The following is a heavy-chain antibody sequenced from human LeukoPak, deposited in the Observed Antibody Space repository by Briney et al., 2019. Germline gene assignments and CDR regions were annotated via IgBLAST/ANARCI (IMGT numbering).Heavy chain of an antibody. CDR2: ISSSGSTI. D-gene: IGHD5-18*01. V-gene: IGHV3-11*01. CDR1: GFTFSDYY. J-gene: IGHJ4*02. CDR3: ARDHGYSYGSPHFDY. Sequence: GGSLRLSCAASGFTFSDYYMSWIRQAPGKGLEWVSHISSSGSTIYYADSVKGRFTISRDNAKNSLYLQMNSLRAEDTAVYYCARDHGYSYGSPHFDYWGQGTLVTVSS.